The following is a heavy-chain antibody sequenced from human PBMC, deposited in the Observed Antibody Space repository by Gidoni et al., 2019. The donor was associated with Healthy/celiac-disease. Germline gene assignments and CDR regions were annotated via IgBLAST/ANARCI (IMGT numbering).Heavy chain of an antibody. CDR3: ASYGVGY. Sequence: QVQLVESGGGVVQPGRSLRLSCAASGFTFSSYAMPWVRQAPGKGLEWVAVISYDGSNKYYADSVKGRFTISRDNSKNTLYLQMNSLRAEDTAVYYCASYGVGYWGQGTLVTVSS. J-gene: IGHJ4*02. V-gene: IGHV3-30-3*01. D-gene: IGHD4-17*01. CDR1: GFTFSSYA. CDR2: ISYDGSNK.